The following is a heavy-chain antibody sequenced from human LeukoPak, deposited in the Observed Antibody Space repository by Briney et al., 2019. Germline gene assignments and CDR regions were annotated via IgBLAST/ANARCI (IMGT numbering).Heavy chain of an antibody. CDR3: ARGDYYDSSGYLDY. J-gene: IGHJ4*02. CDR1: GYTFTCYY. CDR2: INPNSGGT. V-gene: IGHV1-2*02. D-gene: IGHD3-22*01. Sequence: ASAKVSCKASGYTFTCYYMHWVRQAPGQGLEWMGWINPNSGGTNYAQKFQGRVTMTRDTSISAAYMELSRLRSDDTAVYYCARGDYYDSSGYLDYWGQGTLVTVSS.